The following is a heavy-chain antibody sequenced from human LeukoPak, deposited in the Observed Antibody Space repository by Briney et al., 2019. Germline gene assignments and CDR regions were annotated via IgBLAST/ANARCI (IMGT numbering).Heavy chain of an antibody. Sequence: PGGSLQISCQGSGYRFTSYWISWVRQLPGKGLEWMGRIDPSDSYTNYNPSFQGHVTISADKSISTAYLQWSSLKASDTVMYYCARHTRGIVVVPAAIDYWGQGTLVTVSS. CDR2: IDPSDSYT. V-gene: IGHV5-10-1*01. CDR3: ARHTRGIVVVPAAIDY. CDR1: GYRFTSYW. J-gene: IGHJ4*02. D-gene: IGHD2-2*01.